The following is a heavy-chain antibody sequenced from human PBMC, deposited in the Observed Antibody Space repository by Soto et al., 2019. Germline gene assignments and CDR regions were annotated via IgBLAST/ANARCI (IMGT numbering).Heavy chain of an antibody. D-gene: IGHD1-1*01. CDR2: VYDADGK. J-gene: IGHJ3*01. V-gene: IGHV3-53*01. CDR1: GMTVSGKKY. CDR3: ATWLQREHAYDV. Sequence: LRLSCAVVGMTVSGKKYVAWVRQAPGKGLEWVSGVYDADGKYYADSVKGRFTTSRDSSKTIVYLEMNDLGPEDTAIYYCATWLQREHAYDVWGQGTTVTVSS.